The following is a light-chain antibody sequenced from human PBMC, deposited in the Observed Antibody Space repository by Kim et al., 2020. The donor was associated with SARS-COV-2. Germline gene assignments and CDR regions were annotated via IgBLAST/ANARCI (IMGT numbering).Light chain of an antibody. V-gene: IGLV6-57*04. CDR2: ENN. CDR1: SGSIASKY. J-gene: IGLJ3*02. CDR3: QSYDVSTEV. Sequence: NFMLTQPHSVSESPGKTVTISCTRSSGSIASKYVQWYQQRPGSAPTTVIYENNQRPSGVPDRFSGSIDTSSNSASLTISGLETEDAADYYCQSYDVSTEVFGGGTKLTVL.